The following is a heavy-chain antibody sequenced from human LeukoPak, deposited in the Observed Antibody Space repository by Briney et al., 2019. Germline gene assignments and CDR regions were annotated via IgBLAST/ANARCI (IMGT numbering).Heavy chain of an antibody. CDR2: IWYDASNK. Sequence: SCKTSGYTFTSCGMHWVRQAPGKGLEWVAVIWYDASNKYYADSVKGRFTISRDNSKNTLYPHMNSLRDDDTAVYYCVRGVGVSRFNYLDPWGQGTLVIVSS. J-gene: IGHJ5*02. D-gene: IGHD1-7*01. CDR1: GYTFTSCG. CDR3: VRGVGVSRFNYLDP. V-gene: IGHV3-33*01.